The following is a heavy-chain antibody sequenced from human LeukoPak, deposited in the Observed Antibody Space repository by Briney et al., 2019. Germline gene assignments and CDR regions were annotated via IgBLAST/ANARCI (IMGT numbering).Heavy chain of an antibody. D-gene: IGHD3-16*02. CDR1: GDSISSSSFF. CDR3: ARSTLDYDYVWGSYRRYYYYYYMDV. CDR2: IYYSGST. J-gene: IGHJ6*03. V-gene: IGHV4-39*01. Sequence: PSETPSLTCTVSGDSISSSSFFWGWIRQPPGKGLEWIGSIYYSGSTYYNPSFKSRVTISVDTSKNQFSLKLSSVTAADTAVYYCARSTLDYDYVWGSYRRYYYYYYMDVWGKGTTVTISS.